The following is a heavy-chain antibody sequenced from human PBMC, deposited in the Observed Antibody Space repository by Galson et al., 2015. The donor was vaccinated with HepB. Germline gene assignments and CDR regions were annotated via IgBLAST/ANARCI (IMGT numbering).Heavy chain of an antibody. J-gene: IGHJ6*02. D-gene: IGHD2-21*02. CDR1: GFTFSSYG. Sequence: SLRLSCAASGFTFSSYGMHWVRQAPGKGLEWVAVISYDGSNKYYADSVKGRFTISRDNSKNTLYLQMNSLRAEDTAVYYCAKGNGVVTAWVPYYYGMDVWGQGTTVTVSS. CDR2: ISYDGSNK. CDR3: AKGNGVVTAWVPYYYGMDV. V-gene: IGHV3-30*18.